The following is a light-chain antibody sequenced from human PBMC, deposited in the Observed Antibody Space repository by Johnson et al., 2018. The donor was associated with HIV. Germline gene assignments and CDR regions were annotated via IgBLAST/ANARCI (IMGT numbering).Light chain of an antibody. V-gene: IGLV1-51*02. CDR2: ENN. CDR3: GTWDSSLSAHYV. Sequence: QSVLTQPPSVSAAPGQKVTISCSGSSSNIGNHYVSWYQQFPGTAPRLLIYENNKRPSGIADRFSGSKSGTSATLGITGLQTGDEADYYCGTWDSSLSAHYVFGTGTKVTVL. J-gene: IGLJ1*01. CDR1: SSNIGNHY.